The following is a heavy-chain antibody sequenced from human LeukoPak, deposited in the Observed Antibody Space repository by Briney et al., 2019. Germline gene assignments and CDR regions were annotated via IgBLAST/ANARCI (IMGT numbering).Heavy chain of an antibody. V-gene: IGHV4-39*01. CDR3: ARREGYYYGSGNAFDI. J-gene: IGHJ3*02. D-gene: IGHD3-10*01. CDR2: IYYSGST. Sequence: PSETLSLTCTVSGGSISSSSYYWGWIRQPPGKGLEWIGSIYYSGSTCYNPSLKSRVTISVDTSKNQFPLKLSSVTAADTAVYYCARREGYYYGSGNAFDIWGQGTMVTVSS. CDR1: GGSISSSSYY.